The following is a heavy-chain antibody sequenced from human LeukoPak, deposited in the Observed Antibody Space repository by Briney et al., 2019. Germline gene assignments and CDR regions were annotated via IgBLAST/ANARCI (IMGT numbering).Heavy chain of an antibody. Sequence: ASVKVSCKASGYTFTNYYMNWVRQAPGQGPEWMGLINPTSGSTKYSQKFQGRVTMTRDTSTSTVYMEVSSLRSEDTAVYYCARVHPDNDFWSDSFDYYYYGMDVWGQGTTVIVSS. V-gene: IGHV1-46*01. D-gene: IGHD3-3*01. CDR3: ARVHPDNDFWSDSFDYYYYGMDV. J-gene: IGHJ6*02. CDR2: INPTSGST. CDR1: GYTFTNYY.